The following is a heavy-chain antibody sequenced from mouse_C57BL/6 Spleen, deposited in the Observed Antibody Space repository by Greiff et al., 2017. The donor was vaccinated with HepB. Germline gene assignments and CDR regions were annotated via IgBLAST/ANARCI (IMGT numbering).Heavy chain of an antibody. V-gene: IGHV1-55*01. D-gene: IGHD1-1*01. Sequence: QVQLQQPGAELVKPGASVKMSCKASGYTFTSYWITWVKQRPGQGLEWIGDIYPGSGSTNYNEKFKSKATLTVDTSSSTAYMQLSSLTSEDSAVYYCARDYDSYWYFDVWGTGTTVTVSS. CDR2: IYPGSGST. CDR1: GYTFTSYW. CDR3: ARDYDSYWYFDV. J-gene: IGHJ1*03.